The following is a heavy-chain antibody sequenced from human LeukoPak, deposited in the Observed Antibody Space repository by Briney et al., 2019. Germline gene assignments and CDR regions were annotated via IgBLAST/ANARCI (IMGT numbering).Heavy chain of an antibody. Sequence: PGGSLRLSCEASGLTFSSYDMNWVRQAPGKGLEWVSYISSSGNLIHYADSVKGRFTFSRHNARNSLYLQMNSLRVEDTAVYYCARDYGYEIDYWGQGTLVTVSS. CDR2: ISSSGNLI. J-gene: IGHJ4*02. CDR1: GLTFSSYD. CDR3: ARDYGYEIDY. D-gene: IGHD5-24*01. V-gene: IGHV3-48*03.